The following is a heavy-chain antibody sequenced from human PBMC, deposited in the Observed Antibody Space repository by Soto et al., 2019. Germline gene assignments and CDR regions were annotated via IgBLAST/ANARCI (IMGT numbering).Heavy chain of an antibody. D-gene: IGHD2-15*01. V-gene: IGHV3-33*01. Sequence: QTGGSLRLSCAASGFTFSSYGMHWVRQAPGKGLEWVAVIWYDGSNKYYADSVKGRFTISRDNSKNTLYLQMNSLRAEDTAVYYCARVSFPLVPNYYGMDVWGQGTTVTVSS. J-gene: IGHJ6*02. CDR2: IWYDGSNK. CDR1: GFTFSSYG. CDR3: ARVSFPLVPNYYGMDV.